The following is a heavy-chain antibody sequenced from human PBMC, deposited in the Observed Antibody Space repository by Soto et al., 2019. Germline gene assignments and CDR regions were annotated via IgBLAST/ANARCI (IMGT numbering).Heavy chain of an antibody. J-gene: IGHJ6*02. CDR1: GFTFTSSA. CDR3: ARDYYDFWSGYSYGMDV. Sequence: SVKVSCKASGFTFTSSAIQWMRQARGQRLEWIGWIVVGSGNTNYAQKFQERVTITRDMSTSTAYMELSSLKAEDTAVYYCARDYYDFWSGYSYGMDVWGQGTTVTVSS. CDR2: IVVGSGNT. D-gene: IGHD3-3*01. V-gene: IGHV1-58*02.